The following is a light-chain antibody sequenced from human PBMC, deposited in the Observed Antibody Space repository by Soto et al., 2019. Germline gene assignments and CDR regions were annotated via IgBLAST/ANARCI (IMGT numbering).Light chain of an antibody. Sequence: DIQMTQSPSILSASVGDRVTITCQPSQSIRSWLAWYQKKPGKAPKLLIYDAYSLESGVPSRFRGSRSGTEFTLTIAGLKADDFATYYGQQYESYSQLSFGGGTKGDIK. CDR3: QQYESYSQLS. J-gene: IGKJ4*01. CDR2: DAY. CDR1: QSIRSW. V-gene: IGKV1-5*01.